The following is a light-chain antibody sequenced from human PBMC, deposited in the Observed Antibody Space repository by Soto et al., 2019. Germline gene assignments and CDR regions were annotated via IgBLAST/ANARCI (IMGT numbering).Light chain of an antibody. V-gene: IGKV3-15*01. Sequence: EIVMTQSPATLSVSPGERATLSCRASQSISSNLAWYQQRPGQPPRLLIYGASTRATGIPARFSGSGSETEFTLTISSLQSEDFAVYFCQQYDKWPPYTFGQGTQLEIK. CDR2: GAS. J-gene: IGKJ2*01. CDR3: QQYDKWPPYT. CDR1: QSISSN.